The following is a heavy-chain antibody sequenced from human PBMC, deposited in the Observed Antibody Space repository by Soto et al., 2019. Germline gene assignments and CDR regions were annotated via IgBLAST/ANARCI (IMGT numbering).Heavy chain of an antibody. J-gene: IGHJ5*02. V-gene: IGHV1-24*01. CDR3: ATVTEGWFDP. CDR2: FDPEDGET. Sequence: ASVKFSCKFSVYTLTELSMHWVRQAPGKGLEWMGGFDPEDGETIYAQKFQGRVTMTEDTSTDTAYMELSSLRSEDTAVYYCATVTEGWFDPWGQGTLVTVSS. CDR1: VYTLTELS.